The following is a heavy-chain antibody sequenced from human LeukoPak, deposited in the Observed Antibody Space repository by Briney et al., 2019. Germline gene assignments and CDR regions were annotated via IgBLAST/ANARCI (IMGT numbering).Heavy chain of an antibody. V-gene: IGHV3-7*01. CDR2: IKQDGSEK. D-gene: IGHD2-2*02. CDR1: GFTFSSYW. Sequence: GGSLRLSCAASGFTFSSYWMSWVRQAPGKGLEWVANIKQDGSEKYYVDSVKGRFTISRDNAKNSLYLQMNSLRAEDTAVYYCARMYCSSTSCYTDTFDIWGQGTMVTVSS. CDR3: ARMYCSSTSCYTDTFDI. J-gene: IGHJ3*02.